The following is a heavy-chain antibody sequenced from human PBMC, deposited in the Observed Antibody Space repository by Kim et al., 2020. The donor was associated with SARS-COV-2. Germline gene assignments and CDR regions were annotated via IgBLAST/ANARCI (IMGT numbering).Heavy chain of an antibody. D-gene: IGHD1-7*01. CDR2: IYYSGST. J-gene: IGHJ4*01. CDR1: GGSISSYY. CDR3: ARAAASRNYPAPHFDY. V-gene: IGHV4-59*01. Sequence: SETLSLTCTVSGGSISSYYWSWIRQPPGKGLEWIGYIYYSGSTNYNPSLKSRVTISVDTSKNQFSLKLSSVTAADTAVYYCARAAASRNYPAPHFDYWG.